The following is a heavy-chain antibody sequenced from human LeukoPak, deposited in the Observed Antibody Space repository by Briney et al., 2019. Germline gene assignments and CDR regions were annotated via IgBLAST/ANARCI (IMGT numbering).Heavy chain of an antibody. CDR1: GGSISSYY. Sequence: SETLSLTCTVSGGSISSYYWSWIRQPAGKGLEWIGRIYTSGSTNYNPSLKSRVTMSVDTSKDQFSLKLSSVTAADTAVYYCTAGYSSGWYGGMDVWGQGTTVTVSS. CDR3: TAGYSSGWYGGMDV. D-gene: IGHD6-19*01. CDR2: IYTSGST. J-gene: IGHJ6*02. V-gene: IGHV4-4*07.